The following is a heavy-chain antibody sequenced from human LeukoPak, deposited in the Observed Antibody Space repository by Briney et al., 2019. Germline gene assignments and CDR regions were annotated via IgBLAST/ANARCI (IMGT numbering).Heavy chain of an antibody. CDR2: ISGSGGST. CDR3: ARGLYSSGRYFFDY. D-gene: IGHD6-19*01. Sequence: PGGSLRLSCAASGFTFSSNAMNRVRQAPGKGLEWVSAISGSGGSTYFADSVKGRFTISRDNSKNTLYLQMNSLRAEDTAVYYCARGLYSSGRYFFDYWGQGTLVTVSS. CDR1: GFTFSSNA. J-gene: IGHJ4*02. V-gene: IGHV3-23*01.